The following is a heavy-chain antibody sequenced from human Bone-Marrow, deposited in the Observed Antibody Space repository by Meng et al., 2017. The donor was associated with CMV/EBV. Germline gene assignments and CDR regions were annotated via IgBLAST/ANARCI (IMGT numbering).Heavy chain of an antibody. Sequence: SETLSLTFAVYGGSFSGHYWSLIRQPPGKGLEWIGEINHSGSTNYNPSLKSRVTISVDASKNQFSLKLTSVTAADTAVYYCARGSWVYSDDDETTGLDYWGPGTLVTVSS. CDR1: GGSFSGHY. D-gene: IGHD5-12*01. CDR2: INHSGST. V-gene: IGHV4-34*01. J-gene: IGHJ4*02. CDR3: ARGSWVYSDDDETTGLDY.